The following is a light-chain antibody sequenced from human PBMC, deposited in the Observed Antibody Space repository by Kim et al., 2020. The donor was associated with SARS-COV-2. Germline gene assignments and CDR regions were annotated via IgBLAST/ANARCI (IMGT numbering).Light chain of an antibody. V-gene: IGLV1-51*01. CDR3: GTWDTSLSAGV. CDR1: SSNIGKKD. Sequence: GQKVTICCSGSSSNIGKKDLSWYQQLPGTAPKHLMYDNNKRPSGIPDRFSGSKSGTSATLDIAGLQTGDEADYYCGTWDTSLSAGVFGGGTQLTVL. J-gene: IGLJ3*02. CDR2: DNN.